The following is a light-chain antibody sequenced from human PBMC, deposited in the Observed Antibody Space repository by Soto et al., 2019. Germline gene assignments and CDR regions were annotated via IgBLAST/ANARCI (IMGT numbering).Light chain of an antibody. CDR1: SSDIGAYEY. Sequence: QSALTQPASVSGSPGQSITISCSGTSSDIGAYEYVSWYQQHPSKPPKLMIYNINNRPSGVSYRFSGSKSGNTASLTISRLQTEDEADYYCLSHTTSRTYVFGPGTKLTVL. J-gene: IGLJ1*01. CDR3: LSHTTSRTYV. V-gene: IGLV2-14*03. CDR2: NIN.